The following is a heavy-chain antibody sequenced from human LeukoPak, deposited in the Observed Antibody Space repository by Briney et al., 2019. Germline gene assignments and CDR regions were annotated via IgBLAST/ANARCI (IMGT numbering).Heavy chain of an antibody. Sequence: GASVKVSCKASGYTFTGYHIHWVRQAPGQGLEWMGGIIPIFGTANYAQKFQGRVTITADESTSTAYMELSSLRSEGTAVYYCARDRNFWSGPNWFDPWGQGTLVTVSS. J-gene: IGHJ5*02. CDR1: GYTFTGYH. D-gene: IGHD3-3*01. CDR2: IIPIFGTA. CDR3: ARDRNFWSGPNWFDP. V-gene: IGHV1-69*13.